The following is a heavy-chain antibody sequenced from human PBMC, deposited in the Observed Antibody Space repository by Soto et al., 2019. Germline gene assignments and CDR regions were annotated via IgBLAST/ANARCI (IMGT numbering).Heavy chain of an antibody. CDR3: ARDGSPSTIFGVVIISGDDAFDI. V-gene: IGHV1-2*04. Sequence: ASVKVSWKASGYALTGYYMHWVRQAPVQGLEWMVLINPNRGGTNYAQKFQGWVNMTMDTSISTAYMELSRLRSDDTAVYSCARDGSPSTIFGVVIISGDDAFDIGGQGTMVTVS. J-gene: IGHJ3*02. D-gene: IGHD3-3*01. CDR2: INPNRGGT. CDR1: GYALTGYY.